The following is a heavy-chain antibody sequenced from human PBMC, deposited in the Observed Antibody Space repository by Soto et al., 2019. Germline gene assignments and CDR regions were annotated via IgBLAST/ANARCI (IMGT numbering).Heavy chain of an antibody. Sequence: QVQLVESGGGVVQPGRSLRLSCAASGFTFSSYGMHWVRQAPGKGLEWVAVISYDGSNKYYADSVKGRFTISRDNSKNTLYLQMNSLRAEDTAVYYCAKGPSLYYYYGMDVW. CDR2: ISYDGSNK. CDR3: AKGPSLYYYYGMDV. CDR1: GFTFSSYG. V-gene: IGHV3-30*18. J-gene: IGHJ6*01.